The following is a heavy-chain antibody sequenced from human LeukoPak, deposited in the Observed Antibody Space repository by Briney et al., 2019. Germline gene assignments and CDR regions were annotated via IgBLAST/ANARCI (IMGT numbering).Heavy chain of an antibody. CDR3: ARAISGYDY. D-gene: IGHD3-22*01. V-gene: IGHV1-8*03. J-gene: IGHJ4*02. CDR2: MNPNRGNT. Sequence: ASVKVSCKASGYTFTSYDINWVRQATGQGSERMGWMNPNRGNTGYAQKFQGRVTITMYTSISTAYMELSSLRSEDTAVYYCARAISGYDYWGQGTLVTVSS. CDR1: GYTFTSYD.